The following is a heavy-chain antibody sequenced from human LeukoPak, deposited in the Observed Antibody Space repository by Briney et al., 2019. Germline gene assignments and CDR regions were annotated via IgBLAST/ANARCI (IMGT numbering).Heavy chain of an antibody. CDR3: ARGPLRFLEWSWEPALDY. J-gene: IGHJ4*02. Sequence: ASVKVSCKDSGYTFTSYGISWVRQAPGQGLEWMGWISAYNGNTNYAQKFQGRVTITADESTSTAYMELSSLRSEDTAVYYCARGPLRFLEWSWEPALDYWGQGTLVTVSS. CDR2: ISAYNGNT. V-gene: IGHV1-18*01. CDR1: GYTFTSYG. D-gene: IGHD3-3*01.